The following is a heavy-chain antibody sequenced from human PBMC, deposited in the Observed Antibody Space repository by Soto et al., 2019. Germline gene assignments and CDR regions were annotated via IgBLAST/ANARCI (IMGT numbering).Heavy chain of an antibody. D-gene: IGHD2-2*01. J-gene: IGHJ4*02. Sequence: EVQLLESGGALVQPGGSLRLSCAASGFTFSNHAMNWVRQAPGKGLEWVSTISDSGSTYYADSVKGRFTISRDNSKNTLYLQMTSLRAEDTAVYYCARDPGGHYCTSTSCLYFFDHCGQGTLVIVSS. V-gene: IGHV3-23*01. CDR2: ISDSGST. CDR1: GFTFSNHA. CDR3: ARDPGGHYCTSTSCLYFFDH.